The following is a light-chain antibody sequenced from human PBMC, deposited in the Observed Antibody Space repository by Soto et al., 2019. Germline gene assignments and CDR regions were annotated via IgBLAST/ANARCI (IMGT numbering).Light chain of an antibody. Sequence: QSALTQPASVSGSPGQSITLSCTGTSSDVGGYNYVSWYQQHPGKAPKLMIYDVSNRPSGVSNRFSGSKSGDTASLTISGLQAEDEADYYCSSYSSISAYVFGIGTQLTVL. V-gene: IGLV2-14*01. CDR1: SSDVGGYNY. CDR3: SSYSSISAYV. CDR2: DVS. J-gene: IGLJ7*01.